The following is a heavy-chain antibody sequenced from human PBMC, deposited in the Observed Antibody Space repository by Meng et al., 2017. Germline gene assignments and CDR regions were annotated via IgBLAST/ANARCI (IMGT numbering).Heavy chain of an antibody. CDR3: ARSIVATMVFDY. V-gene: IGHV1-2*06. CDR2: INPNSGGT. J-gene: IGHJ4*02. Sequence: QGQLVQYGAAVETPGASVKGSCKASGYTFTGYYMHWGRQAPGQGLEWMGRINPNSGGTNYAQKFQGRVTMTRDTSISTAYMELSRLRSDDTAVYYCARSIVATMVFDYWGQGTLVTVSS. D-gene: IGHD5-12*01. CDR1: GYTFTGYY.